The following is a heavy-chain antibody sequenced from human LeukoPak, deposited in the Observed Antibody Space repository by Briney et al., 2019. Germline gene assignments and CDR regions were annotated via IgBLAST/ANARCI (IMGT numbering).Heavy chain of an antibody. D-gene: IGHD6-13*01. V-gene: IGHV3-23*01. CDR3: AKRLRAAAGTGAFDI. CDR1: GFTFSSYA. CDR2: ISGSGGGT. Sequence: GGSLTLFCAASGFTFSSYAMTWVRQAPGKGRECVSTISGSGGGTNYADSVMGRFTISRDNSENTLYLQMNSLRAEDTAVYYCAKRLRAAAGTGAFDIWGQGTMVTVSS. J-gene: IGHJ3*02.